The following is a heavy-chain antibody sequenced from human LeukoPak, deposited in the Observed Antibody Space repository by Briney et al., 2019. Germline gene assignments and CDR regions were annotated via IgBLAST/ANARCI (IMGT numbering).Heavy chain of an antibody. D-gene: IGHD1-7*01. J-gene: IGHJ6*02. CDR2: IYYSGST. V-gene: IGHV4-59*02. CDR1: GGSVSSYY. CDR3: ARDNWNYGSSMDV. Sequence: SKTLSLTCTVSGGSVSSYYWSWIRQPPGKGLEWIGYIYYSGSTNYNPSLKGRVTISVDTSKNQFSLKLSSVTAADTAVYHCARDNWNYGSSMDVWGQGTTVTVSS.